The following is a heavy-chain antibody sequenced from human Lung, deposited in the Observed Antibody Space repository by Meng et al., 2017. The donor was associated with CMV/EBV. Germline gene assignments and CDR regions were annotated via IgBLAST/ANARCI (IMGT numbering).Heavy chain of an antibody. CDR1: GYSFTSYW. CDR2: IYPGDSDT. J-gene: IGHJ5*02. Sequence: GESXKISCPFSGYSFTSYWIGWVRQMPGKGLEWMGIIYPGDSDTRYSPSFQGQVTISADKSISTAYLQWSSLKASDTAMYYCARTVKYYYDSSGPDPRGQGXLVTVSS. CDR3: ARTVKYYYDSSGPDP. V-gene: IGHV5-51*01. D-gene: IGHD3-22*01.